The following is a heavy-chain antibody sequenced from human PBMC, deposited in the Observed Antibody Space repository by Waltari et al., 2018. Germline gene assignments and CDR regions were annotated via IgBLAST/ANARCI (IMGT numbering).Heavy chain of an antibody. Sequence: EVQLLESGGGLVQPGGSLRLSCAASGFTFSSYAMSWVRQAPGKGLEWVSAISGSGGSTYYADSVKGRFTTSRDNSKNTLYLQMNSLRAEDTAVYYCAKARGSQLDYYYYYGMDVWGQGTTVTVSS. CDR3: AKARGSQLDYYYYYGMDV. D-gene: IGHD6-13*01. CDR1: GFTFSSYA. J-gene: IGHJ6*02. CDR2: ISGSGGST. V-gene: IGHV3-23*01.